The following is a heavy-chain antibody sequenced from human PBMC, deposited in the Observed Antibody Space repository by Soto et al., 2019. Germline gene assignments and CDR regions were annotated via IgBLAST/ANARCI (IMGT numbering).Heavy chain of an antibody. CDR2: ISWNSGSI. Sequence: EVQLVESGGGLVQPGRSLRLSCAASGFTFDDYAMHWVRQAPGKGLEWVSGISWNSGSIGYADSVKGRFTISRDNAKNSLYLQMNSLRAEDTALYYCAKDIWDYAGVCFDYWGQGTLVTVSS. CDR1: GFTFDDYA. V-gene: IGHV3-9*01. CDR3: AKDIWDYAGVCFDY. J-gene: IGHJ4*02. D-gene: IGHD4-17*01.